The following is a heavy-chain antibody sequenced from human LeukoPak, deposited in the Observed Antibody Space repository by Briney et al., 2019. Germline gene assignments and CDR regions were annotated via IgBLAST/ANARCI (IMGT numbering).Heavy chain of an antibody. Sequence: SETLSLTCTVSGGSISSSLYHWGWIRQSPGKNLEWLGSIYYTGTTHYNPSLKNRITISVHTPKNQFSLNLSSVTAADTAVYYCARQEIGLRSFDPWGQGTLVTVSS. V-gene: IGHV4-39*01. D-gene: IGHD3/OR15-3a*01. CDR2: IYYTGTT. CDR1: GGSISSSLYH. J-gene: IGHJ5*02. CDR3: ARQEIGLRSFDP.